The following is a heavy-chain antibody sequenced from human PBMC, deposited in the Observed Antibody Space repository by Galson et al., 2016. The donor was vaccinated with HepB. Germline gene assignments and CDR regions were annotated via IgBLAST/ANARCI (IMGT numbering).Heavy chain of an antibody. D-gene: IGHD2-2*01. CDR3: ARTSHRECTGTRCVNFRCYYYYMDV. J-gene: IGHJ6*03. V-gene: IGHV3-53*01. CDR2: MFCGGTT. Sequence: SLRLSCAASGFTVSTYYMNWVRQAPGKVLEWVSGMFCGGTTYYADSVEGRFTISRDDSMNTFYLQMNSLTAEDTAVYLCARTSHRECTGTRCVNFRCYYYYMDVWGQGTLVTVSS. CDR1: GFTVSTYY.